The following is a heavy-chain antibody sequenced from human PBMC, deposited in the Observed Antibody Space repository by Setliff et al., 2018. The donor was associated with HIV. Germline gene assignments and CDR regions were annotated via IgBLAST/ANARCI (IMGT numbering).Heavy chain of an antibody. CDR2: IYYSGST. V-gene: IGHV4-59*08. CDR1: GGSMNSYY. CDR3: ATAGEYYDDSGYFFDY. J-gene: IGHJ4*02. Sequence: SETLSLTCTVSGGSMNSYYWNWIRQPPGKGLEWIGYIYYSGSTNYNPSLKSRVATSVDTSKNQFSLKLSSVTAADTAVYYCATAGEYYDDSGYFFDYWGQGALVTVSS. D-gene: IGHD3-22*01.